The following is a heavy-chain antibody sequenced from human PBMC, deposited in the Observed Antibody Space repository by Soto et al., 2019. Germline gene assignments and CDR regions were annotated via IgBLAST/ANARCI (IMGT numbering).Heavy chain of an antibody. Sequence: SVTLSLTCAVSGGSSSSGGYSWIWIQKPPGKGLEWIGYIYHSGSTYYNPSLKSRVTISVDRSKNQFSLKLSSVTAADTAVYYCARRDGYNEGPNWFDPWGQGTLVTVSS. CDR3: ARRDGYNEGPNWFDP. CDR1: GGSSSSGGYS. J-gene: IGHJ5*02. V-gene: IGHV4-30-2*01. CDR2: IYHSGST. D-gene: IGHD5-12*01.